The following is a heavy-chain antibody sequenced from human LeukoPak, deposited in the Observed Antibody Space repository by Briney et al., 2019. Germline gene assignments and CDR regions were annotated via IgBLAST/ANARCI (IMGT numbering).Heavy chain of an antibody. CDR2: IIPIFGTA. D-gene: IGHD2-2*01. V-gene: IGHV1-69*13. CDR1: RGTFSSYA. J-gene: IGHJ3*02. Sequence: ASVKVSCKASRGTFSSYAISWVRQAPGQGLEWMGGIIPIFGTANYAQKFQGRVTITADESTSTAYMELSSLRTEDTAVYYCASSIVVVPAAMPAADIWGQGTMVTVSS. CDR3: ASSIVVVPAAMPAADI.